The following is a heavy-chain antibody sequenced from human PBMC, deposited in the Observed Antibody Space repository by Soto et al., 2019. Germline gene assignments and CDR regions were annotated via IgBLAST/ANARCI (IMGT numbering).Heavy chain of an antibody. CDR3: AKDPFLNWGFNYFDD. CDR1: GFTFSNYV. D-gene: IGHD7-27*01. J-gene: IGHJ4*02. CDR2: ISGSGGKT. Sequence: EVQLLESGGALVQPGGSLRLSCAASGFTFSNYVMSWVRQAPGKGLEWVAAISGSGGKTQYVDSVKGRFTISKDTSKNTLYLQMNGLRAEDTAVYYCAKDPFLNWGFNYFDDWGQGTLVTVSS. V-gene: IGHV3-23*01.